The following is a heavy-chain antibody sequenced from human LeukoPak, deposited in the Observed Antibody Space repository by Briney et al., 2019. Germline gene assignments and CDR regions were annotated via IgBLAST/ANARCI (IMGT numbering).Heavy chain of an antibody. CDR3: AKSGGYGLIDL. CDR2: IYYTGNT. D-gene: IGHD1-26*01. V-gene: IGHV4-39*01. J-gene: IGHJ4*02. Sequence: SETLSLTCAVSGASISGSGYYLGWIRQPPGKGLEWIGNIYYTGNTYYNASLQSRVTISIDTSKNQFSLRLNSVTAADTAMYYCAKSGGYGLIDLWGEGTLVTVSS. CDR1: GASISGSGYY.